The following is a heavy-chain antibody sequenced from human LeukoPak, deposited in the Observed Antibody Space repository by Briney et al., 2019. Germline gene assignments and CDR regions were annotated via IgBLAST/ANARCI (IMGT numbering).Heavy chain of an antibody. V-gene: IGHV3-21*01. CDR3: ARVRGGYDSLLGY. CDR2: ISSSSSYI. Sequence: GGSLSLSCAASGFTFSSYSMNWVRQAPGKGLEWVSSISSSSSYIYYADSVKGRFTISRDNAKNSLYLQMNSLRAEDTAVYYCARVRGGYDSLLGYWGQGTLVTVSS. D-gene: IGHD5-12*01. CDR1: GFTFSSYS. J-gene: IGHJ4*02.